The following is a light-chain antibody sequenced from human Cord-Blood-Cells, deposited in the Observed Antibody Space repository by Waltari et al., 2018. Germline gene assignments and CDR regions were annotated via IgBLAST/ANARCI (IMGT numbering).Light chain of an antibody. CDR3: SSYTSSSTLDVV. CDR2: DVS. J-gene: IGLJ2*01. CDR1: RRPVAGYNY. Sequence: SALTQPATLPGPPGPPITSSCTRTRRPVAGYNYVSWYQQHPGKAPKLMIYDVSNRPSGVSNRFSGSKSGNTASLAISGLQAEDEADYYCSSYTSSSTLDVVFGGGTKLTAL. V-gene: IGLV2-14*01.